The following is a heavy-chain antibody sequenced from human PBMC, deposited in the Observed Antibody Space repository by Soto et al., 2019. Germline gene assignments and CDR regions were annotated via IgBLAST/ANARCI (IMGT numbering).Heavy chain of an antibody. J-gene: IGHJ4*02. CDR3: AKEGGRQGAARYRYDY. CDR2: VSSSGNVK. CDR1: GFNFNTYG. Sequence: QVQLVESGGGVVQPGRSLRLSCSASGFNFNTYGMHWVRQAPGKGLEWVAVVSSSGNVKYYADSVKGRFTVSRDNSQNTMYLQMDSLRPEDTALYYCAKEGGRQGAARYRYDYWGQGTLVTVSS. D-gene: IGHD1-26*01. V-gene: IGHV3-30*18.